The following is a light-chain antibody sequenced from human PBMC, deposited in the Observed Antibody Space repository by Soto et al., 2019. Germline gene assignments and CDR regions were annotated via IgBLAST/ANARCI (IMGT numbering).Light chain of an antibody. CDR1: QTISRY. Sequence: DIQLTQSPASLSASVGDGVTITCRASQTISRYLNWYQQKPRTAPKLLIYASSTLQSGVPARFSGRGSGTDFTLTISSLQPEDFAHYYCQQTYSNLWTFGQGTKVDIK. CDR2: ASS. J-gene: IGKJ1*01. CDR3: QQTYSNLWT. V-gene: IGKV1-39*01.